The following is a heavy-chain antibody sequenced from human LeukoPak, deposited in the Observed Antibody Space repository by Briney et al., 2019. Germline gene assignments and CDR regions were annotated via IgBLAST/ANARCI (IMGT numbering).Heavy chain of an antibody. Sequence: GGSLRLSCAASGFTFSNSWMHWVRQAPGKGLVWVSRINGDGSSTSYADSVKGRFTISRDNAKNTLYPEMSSLRAEDTAMYYCARDYRGIPGGQGTLVTVSS. D-gene: IGHD1-14*01. V-gene: IGHV3-74*01. CDR3: ARDYRGIP. J-gene: IGHJ4*02. CDR2: INGDGSST. CDR1: GFTFSNSW.